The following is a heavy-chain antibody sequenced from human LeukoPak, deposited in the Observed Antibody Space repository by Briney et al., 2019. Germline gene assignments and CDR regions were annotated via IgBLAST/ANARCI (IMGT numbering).Heavy chain of an antibody. D-gene: IGHD3-3*01. CDR3: ARDRSDFWSGYYSTFFYGPYYYGMDV. V-gene: IGHV4-61*02. CDR2: IYTSGST. J-gene: IGHJ6*02. Sequence: PSQTLSLTCTVSGGSISSGSYYWSWIRQPAGKGLEWIGRIYTSGSTNYNPSLKSRVTISVDTSKNQFSLKLSSVTAADTAVYYCARDRSDFWSGYYSTFFYGPYYYGMDVWGQGTTVTVSS. CDR1: GGSISSGSYY.